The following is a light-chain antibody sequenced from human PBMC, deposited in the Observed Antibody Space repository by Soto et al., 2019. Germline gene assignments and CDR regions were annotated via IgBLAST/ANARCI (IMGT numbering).Light chain of an antibody. V-gene: IGKV1-5*03. J-gene: IGKJ3*01. CDR3: QQSNSYPFT. Sequence: DIQMTQSPSTLSASVGDRVTITCRASQIISNWLAWYQQKPGKAPKVLIYKASSLETGVPSRFSGSGSGTEFTLTFSSLQPDDFATYYCQQSNSYPFTFGPGTKVNIK. CDR2: KAS. CDR1: QIISNW.